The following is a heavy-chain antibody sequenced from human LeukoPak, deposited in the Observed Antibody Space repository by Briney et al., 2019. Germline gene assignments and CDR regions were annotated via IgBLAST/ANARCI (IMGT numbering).Heavy chain of an antibody. CDR2: IYYSGST. J-gene: IGHJ2*01. CDR1: GGSISSYY. Sequence: LETLSLTCTVSGGSISSYYWSWIRQPPGKGLEWIGYIYYSGSTNYNPSLKSRVTISVDTSKNQFSLKLSSVTAADTAVYYCARPQYRYWYFDLWGRGTLVTVSS. D-gene: IGHD3-16*02. V-gene: IGHV4-59*01. CDR3: ARPQYRYWYFDL.